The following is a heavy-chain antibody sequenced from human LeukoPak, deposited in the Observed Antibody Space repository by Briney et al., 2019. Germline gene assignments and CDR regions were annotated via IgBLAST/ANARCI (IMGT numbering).Heavy chain of an antibody. D-gene: IGHD3-3*01. CDR1: GGTFSNYA. J-gene: IGHJ4*02. V-gene: IGHV1-69*13. Sequence: SVKVSCKASGGTFSNYAISWVRQAPGQGLEWMGGIIPIFGTANYAQKFQGRVTITADESTSTAYMELSSLRSEDTAVYYCARGPLPLNGVVIARETYYFDYWGQGTLVTVSS. CDR3: ARGPLPLNGVVIARETYYFDY. CDR2: IIPIFGTA.